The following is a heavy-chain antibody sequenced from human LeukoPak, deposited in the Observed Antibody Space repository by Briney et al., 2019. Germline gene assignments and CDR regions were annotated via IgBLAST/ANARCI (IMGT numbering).Heavy chain of an antibody. CDR3: ARDPMMTTVKTYYYYGMDV. D-gene: IGHD4-17*01. CDR2: INAGNGNT. CDR1: QYTFTDYA. V-gene: IGHV1-3*01. J-gene: IGHJ6*02. Sequence: ASVKVSCKASQYTFTDYAVHWVRQAPGQRLEWMGWINAGNGNTKYSQKFQGRVTITRDTSASTAYMELSSLRSEDTAVYYCARDPMMTTVKTYYYYGMDVWGQGTTVTVSS.